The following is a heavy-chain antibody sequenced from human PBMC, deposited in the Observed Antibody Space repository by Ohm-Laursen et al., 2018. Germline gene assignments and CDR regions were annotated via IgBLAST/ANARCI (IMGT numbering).Heavy chain of an antibody. CDR3: ARDTSTGGIDY. CDR1: GFTFSSYG. Sequence: SSLRLSCAASGFTFSSYGMHWVRQAPGKGLEWVAVIWYDGSNKYYADSVKGRFTISRDNSKNTLYLQMNSLRAEDTAVYYCARDTSTGGIDYWGQGTLVTVSS. D-gene: IGHD2-8*02. J-gene: IGHJ4*02. CDR2: IWYDGSNK. V-gene: IGHV3-33*08.